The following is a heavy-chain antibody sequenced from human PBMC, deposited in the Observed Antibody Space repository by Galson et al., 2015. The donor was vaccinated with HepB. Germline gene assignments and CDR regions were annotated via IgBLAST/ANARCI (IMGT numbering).Heavy chain of an antibody. D-gene: IGHD3-22*01. CDR1: GYTFTGYY. V-gene: IGHV1-18*04. J-gene: IGHJ3*02. Sequence: SVKVSCKASGYTFTGYYMHWVRQAPGQGLEWMGWISAYNHTTNYAQHFQGRVSMTTDTSTSTAYMELRSLTSDDTAVYYCARGGDYFDSSGYYPDAFDIWGQGTMVAVSS. CDR3: ARGGDYFDSSGYYPDAFDI. CDR2: ISAYNHTT.